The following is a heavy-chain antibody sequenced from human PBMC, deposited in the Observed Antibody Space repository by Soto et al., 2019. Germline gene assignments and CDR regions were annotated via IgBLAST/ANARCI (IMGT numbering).Heavy chain of an antibody. CDR3: ASITIFGVVSWFSGGMDV. Sequence: SETLSLTCTVSGGSISSSSYYWGWIRQPPGKGLEWIGSIYYSGSTYYNPSLKSRVTISVDTSKNQFSLKLSSVTAADTAVYYCASITIFGVVSWFSGGMDVWGKGTTVTVSS. CDR2: IYYSGST. D-gene: IGHD3-3*01. J-gene: IGHJ6*04. V-gene: IGHV4-39*01. CDR1: GGSISSSSYY.